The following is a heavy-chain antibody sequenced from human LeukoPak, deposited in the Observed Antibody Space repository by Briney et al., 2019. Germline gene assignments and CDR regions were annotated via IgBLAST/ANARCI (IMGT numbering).Heavy chain of an antibody. J-gene: IGHJ4*02. V-gene: IGHV3-23*01. D-gene: IGHD6-13*01. CDR2: ISGSGAST. Sequence: GGSLRLSCAASGFTFSSYGMSWVRQAPGKGLEWVSAISGSGASTYYADSVKGRFTISRDNSKNTLHLQMNSLRAEDTAVYHCAKRNSSSLDYWGQGTLVTVSS. CDR3: AKRNSSSLDY. CDR1: GFTFSSYG.